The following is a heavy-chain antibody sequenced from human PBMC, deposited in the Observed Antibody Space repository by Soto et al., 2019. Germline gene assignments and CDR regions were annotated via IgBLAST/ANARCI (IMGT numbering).Heavy chain of an antibody. Sequence: GSLRLSCAASGFTCSRYWMHWFRQAPGEGLMWVSRINSDGSMTSYADSVKGRFTISRDNAKNTVYLHMNSLRAEDTARYYCVRGKDQYNTLTYSYYDQWGQGTLVTVSS. CDR3: VRGKDQYNTLTYSYYDQ. CDR1: GFTCSRYW. CDR2: INSDGSMT. V-gene: IGHV3-74*01. J-gene: IGHJ5*02. D-gene: IGHD4-4*01.